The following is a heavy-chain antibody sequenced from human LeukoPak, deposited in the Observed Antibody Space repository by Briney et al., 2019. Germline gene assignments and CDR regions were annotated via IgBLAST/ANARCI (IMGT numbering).Heavy chain of an antibody. V-gene: IGHV3-48*04. CDR3: AKYPTHSGYAQNYY. J-gene: IGHJ4*02. Sequence: PGGSLRLSCEASGFTFSSYSMNWVRQAPGKGLEWVSYISSGSGTIYYADSVKGRFTISRDNAKNSLYLQMNSLRAEDTAVYYCAKYPTHSGYAQNYYWGQGPLVNVSS. CDR1: GFTFSSYS. CDR2: ISSGSGTI. D-gene: IGHD5-12*01.